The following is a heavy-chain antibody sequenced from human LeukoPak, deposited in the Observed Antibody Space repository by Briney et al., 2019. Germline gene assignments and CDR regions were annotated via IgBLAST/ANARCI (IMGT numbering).Heavy chain of an antibody. CDR3: AREWGYCSGGSCYSRLDY. Sequence: SETLSLSCTVSGGSISSYYWSWIRQPAGKGLEWIGRIYTSGSTNYNPSLKSRVTMSVHTSKNQFSLKPSSVTAADTAVYYCAREWGYCSGGSCYSRLDYWGQGTLDSVSS. CDR2: IYTSGST. D-gene: IGHD2-15*01. V-gene: IGHV4-4*07. J-gene: IGHJ4*02. CDR1: GGSISSYY.